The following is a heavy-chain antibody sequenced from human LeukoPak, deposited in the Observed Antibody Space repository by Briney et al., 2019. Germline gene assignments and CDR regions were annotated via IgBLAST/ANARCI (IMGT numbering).Heavy chain of an antibody. V-gene: IGHV4-31*03. CDR1: GGSISSGGYY. D-gene: IGHD5-18*01. CDR3: AGVADGGYSYDY. Sequence: PSETLSLICTVSGGSISSGGYYWSWIRQHPGKGLEWIGYIYYSGSTYYNPSLKSRVTISVDTSKNQFSLKLSSVTAADTAVYYCAGVADGGYSYDYWGQGTLVTVSS. CDR2: IYYSGST. J-gene: IGHJ4*02.